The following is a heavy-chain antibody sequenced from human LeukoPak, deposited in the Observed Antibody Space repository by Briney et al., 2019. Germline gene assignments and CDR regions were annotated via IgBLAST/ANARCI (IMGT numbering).Heavy chain of an antibody. CDR2: ISGSGGST. CDR1: GFTFSSYA. J-gene: IGHJ1*01. Sequence: GGSLRLSCAASGFTFSSYAMSWVRQAPGKGLEWVSAISGSGGSTYYADSVKGRFTISRDNSKNTLYLQMNSLRAEDTLVYYCAKDVYYDSSGYYFEYFQHWGQGTLVTVSS. CDR3: AKDVYYDSSGYYFEYFQH. D-gene: IGHD3-22*01. V-gene: IGHV3-23*01.